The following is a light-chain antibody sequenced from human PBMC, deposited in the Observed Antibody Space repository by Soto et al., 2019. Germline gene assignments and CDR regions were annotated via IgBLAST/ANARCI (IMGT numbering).Light chain of an antibody. CDR2: KAS. Sequence: DIQMTQSPSTLSPSVRDRVTITCRASQRISYWLAWYQQKPGKAPKLLIYKASSLGGGVPSRFSGSGSGTEFTLTIGTLQPDDFATYYCQQYSSYPVTFGGGTKVDIK. CDR3: QQYSSYPVT. V-gene: IGKV1-5*03. CDR1: QRISYW. J-gene: IGKJ4*01.